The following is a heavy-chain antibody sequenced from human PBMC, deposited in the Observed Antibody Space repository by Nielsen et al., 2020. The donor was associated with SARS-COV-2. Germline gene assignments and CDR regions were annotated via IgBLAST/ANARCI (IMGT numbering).Heavy chain of an antibody. Sequence: SETLSLTCAVSGGSISSGGYSWSWIRQPPGKGLEWIGEINHSGSTNYNPSLKSRVTISVDTSKNQFSLKLSSVTAADTAVYYCARGQVHHSSSWYNFDYWGQGTLVTVSS. D-gene: IGHD6-13*01. V-gene: IGHV4-30-2*01. J-gene: IGHJ4*02. CDR3: ARGQVHHSSSWYNFDY. CDR2: INHSGST. CDR1: GGSISSGGYS.